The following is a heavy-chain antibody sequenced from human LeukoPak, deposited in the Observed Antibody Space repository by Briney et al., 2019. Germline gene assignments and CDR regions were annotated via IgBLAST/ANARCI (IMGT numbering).Heavy chain of an antibody. CDR3: ARKRSPIYFDS. CDR2: IYYNGST. Sequence: PSETLSLTCTVSGGSISSHYWSWIRQTPGKELEWIGYIYYNGSTNYNPSLKSRVTISVDTSKNQFSLKLRSVTAADTAVYYCARKRSPIYFDSWGQGTLVTVSS. V-gene: IGHV4-59*11. CDR1: GGSISSHY. J-gene: IGHJ4*02.